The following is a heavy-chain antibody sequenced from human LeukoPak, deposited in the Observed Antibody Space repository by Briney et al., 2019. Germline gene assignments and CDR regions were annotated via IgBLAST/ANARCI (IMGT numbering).Heavy chain of an antibody. V-gene: IGHV4-39*01. D-gene: IGHD2-2*01. CDR3: ATPNHHCSGTSCFPYYYYGMDV. Sequence: SETLSLTCTVSGGSISSSSYYWGWIRQPPGKGLEWIGSIYYSGSTYYNPSLKSRVTISVDTSKNQFSLKLSSVTAADTAVYYCATPNHHCSGTSCFPYYYYGMDVWGQGTTVTVSS. CDR1: GGSISSSSYY. J-gene: IGHJ6*02. CDR2: IYYSGST.